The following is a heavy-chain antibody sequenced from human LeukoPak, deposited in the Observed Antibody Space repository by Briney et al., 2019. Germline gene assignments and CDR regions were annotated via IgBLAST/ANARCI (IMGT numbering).Heavy chain of an antibody. J-gene: IGHJ5*02. V-gene: IGHV4-30-2*01. CDR2: IYHSGST. CDR3: ARADIVVVPAAISRLEP. Sequence: SETLSLTCTVSGGSISSGGYYWSWIRQPPGKGLEWIGYIYHSGSTYYNPSLKSRVTISVDRSKNQFSLKLSSVTAADTAVYYCARADIVVVPAAISRLEPWGQGTLVTVSS. CDR1: GGSISSGGYY. D-gene: IGHD2-2*02.